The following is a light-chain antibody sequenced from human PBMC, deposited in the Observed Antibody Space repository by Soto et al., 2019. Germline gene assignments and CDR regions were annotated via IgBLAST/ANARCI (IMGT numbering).Light chain of an antibody. J-gene: IGLJ1*01. Sequence: QSALTQPPSASGPPGQSVTISCTGTKSDIGVYDFVSWYQHHPGKAPRLIIYEVVQRPSGVPDRFSGSKSGNTASLTVSGLQAADEADYFCKSYAGSNTYVFGSGTKVNV. V-gene: IGLV2-8*01. CDR2: EVV. CDR1: KSDIGVYDF. CDR3: KSYAGSNTYV.